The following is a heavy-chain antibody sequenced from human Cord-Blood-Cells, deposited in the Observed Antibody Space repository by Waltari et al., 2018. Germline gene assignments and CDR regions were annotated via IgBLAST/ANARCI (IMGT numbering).Heavy chain of an antibody. CDR2: MNPNSGNT. D-gene: IGHD6-13*01. J-gene: IGHJ4*02. V-gene: IGHV1-8*01. CDR3: ARAASLGQQLVDY. Sequence: VRQATGQGLEWMGWMNPNSGNTGYAQKFQGRVTMTRNTSISTAYMELSSLRSEDTAVYYCARAASLGQQLVDYWGQGTLVTVSS.